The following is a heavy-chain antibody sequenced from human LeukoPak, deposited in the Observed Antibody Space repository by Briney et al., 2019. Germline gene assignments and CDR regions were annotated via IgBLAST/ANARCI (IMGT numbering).Heavy chain of an antibody. CDR1: GFTFSSYD. CDR2: IGTAGDT. V-gene: IGHV3-13*01. J-gene: IGHJ3*02. D-gene: IGHD3-10*01. CDR3: ARAMITMVRGVIITDAFDI. Sequence: GGSLRLSCAASGFTFSSYDMHWVRQATGKGLEWVSAIGTAGDTYYPGSVKGRFTISRENAKNSLYLQMNSLRAGDTAVYYCARAMITMVRGVIITDAFDIWGQGTMVTVSS.